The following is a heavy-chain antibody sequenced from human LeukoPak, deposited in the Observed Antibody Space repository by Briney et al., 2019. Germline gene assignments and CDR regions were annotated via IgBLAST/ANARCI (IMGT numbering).Heavy chain of an antibody. V-gene: IGHV3-53*01. CDR1: GFTVSSNY. D-gene: IGHD1-26*01. Sequence: GGSLRLSCAASGFTVSSNYMSWVRQAPGKGLEWVSVIYSGGSTYYADSVKGRFTVSRDNAKNSLYLQMNSLRAEDTAVYYCARVVGATKEEYYFDYWGQGTLVTVSS. CDR3: ARVVGATKEEYYFDY. CDR2: IYSGGST. J-gene: IGHJ4*02.